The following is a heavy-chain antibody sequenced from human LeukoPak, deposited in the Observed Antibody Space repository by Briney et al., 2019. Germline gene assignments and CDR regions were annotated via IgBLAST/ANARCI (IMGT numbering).Heavy chain of an antibody. V-gene: IGHV4-39*01. CDR3: ARRNTEVPDTLPLNAFDV. CDR2: MFYSGST. Sequence: SETLSLTCSVSGGSMRTPSHYWDWIRQSPGKGLEWIGSMFYSGSTYFNSSLRSRVTISGDTSTNQISLSLTSLTAADTAVYYCARRNTEVPDTLPLNAFDVWGQGAMVIVSS. CDR1: GGSMRTPSHY. D-gene: IGHD2-15*01. J-gene: IGHJ3*01.